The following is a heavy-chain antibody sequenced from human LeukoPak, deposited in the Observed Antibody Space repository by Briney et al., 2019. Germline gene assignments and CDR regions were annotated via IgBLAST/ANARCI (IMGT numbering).Heavy chain of an antibody. V-gene: IGHV3-30*03. CDR3: AREGYYGSGSPPSLYFDY. CDR1: GFTFRNYV. CDR2: TSSDLNVK. D-gene: IGHD3-10*01. Sequence: GGSLRLSCAASGFTFRNYVIHWVRQAPGKGLEWVAVTSSDLNVKLYADSVKGRVTISRDNSRSTLYLQMNSLRPEDTAIYYCAREGYYGSGSPPSLYFDYWGQGTLVTVSS. J-gene: IGHJ4*02.